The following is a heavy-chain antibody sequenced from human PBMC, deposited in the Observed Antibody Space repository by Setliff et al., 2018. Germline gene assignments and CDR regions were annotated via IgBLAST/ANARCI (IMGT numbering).Heavy chain of an antibody. CDR1: GGTFSSYG. CDR2: INPSGGLT. D-gene: IGHD2-15*01. Sequence: ASVKVSCKASGGTFSSYGISWVRQAPGQGLEWMGIINPSGGLTRYAQKFQGRVTMTRDTSISTAYMELRRLKSDDTAVYYCARGEHIVSGDFYHYIDVWGKGTTVTVSS. J-gene: IGHJ6*03. V-gene: IGHV1-46*01. CDR3: ARGEHIVSGDFYHYIDV.